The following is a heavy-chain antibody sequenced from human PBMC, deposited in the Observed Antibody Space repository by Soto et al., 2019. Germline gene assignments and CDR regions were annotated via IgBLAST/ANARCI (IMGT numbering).Heavy chain of an antibody. CDR3: VLVEGEDGTGGYYSVMAV. J-gene: IGHJ6*03. D-gene: IGHD1-26*01. CDR2: IYYSGST. V-gene: IGHV4-59*01. Sequence: PGKGLEWIGYIYYSGSTNYNPSLKSRVTISVDTSKNQLSLKLSSVTAADTAVYYCVLVEGEDGTGGYYSVMAVRV.